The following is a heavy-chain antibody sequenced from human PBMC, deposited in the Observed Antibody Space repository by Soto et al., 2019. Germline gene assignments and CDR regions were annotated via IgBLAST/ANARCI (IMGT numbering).Heavy chain of an antibody. CDR3: ARVQPWDSNYYYYGMDV. V-gene: IGHV4-30-4*01. J-gene: IGHJ6*02. CDR1: GGSISSGDYY. D-gene: IGHD1-26*01. Sequence: QVQLQESGPGLVKPSQTLSLTCTVSGGSISSGDYYWSWIRQPPGKGLEWIGYIYYSGSTYYNPSRKSRVTISVDTSKNQFPLQPRSVAAADTAVYYCARVQPWDSNYYYYGMDVWGQGTTVTVSS. CDR2: IYYSGST.